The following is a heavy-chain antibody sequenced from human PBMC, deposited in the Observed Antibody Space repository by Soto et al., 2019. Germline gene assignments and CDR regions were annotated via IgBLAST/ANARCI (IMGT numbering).Heavy chain of an antibody. D-gene: IGHD4-17*01. CDR2: IYPSDSQT. Sequence: PGESLKISCKGSGYSFSNYWIAWVRQMPGKGLEYVGIIYPSDSQTRYSPSFQGQVTISADKSISTAYLQWTSLKASDTAIYYCARHGFYGDYSSNYFDPWGQGTLVTVSS. J-gene: IGHJ5*02. CDR3: ARHGFYGDYSSNYFDP. V-gene: IGHV5-51*01. CDR1: GYSFSNYW.